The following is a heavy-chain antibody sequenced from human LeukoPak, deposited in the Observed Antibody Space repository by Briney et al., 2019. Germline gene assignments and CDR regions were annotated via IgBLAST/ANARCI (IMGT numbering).Heavy chain of an antibody. D-gene: IGHD1-26*01. CDR1: GFTFSSYA. CDR2: ISYDGSNK. J-gene: IGHJ4*02. Sequence: GRSLRLSCAASGFTFSSYAMHWVRQAPGKGLEWVAVISYDGSNKYYADSVKGRFTISRDNSKNTLYLQMNSLRAEDTAVSYCARSLVGATRRYFDYWGQGTLVTVSS. V-gene: IGHV3-30-3*01. CDR3: ARSLVGATRRYFDY.